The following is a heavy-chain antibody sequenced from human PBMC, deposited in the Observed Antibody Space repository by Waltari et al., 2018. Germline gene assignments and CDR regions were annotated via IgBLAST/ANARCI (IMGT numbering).Heavy chain of an antibody. CDR3: AREQWVVALQGWFDP. CDR2: INPKSGGT. CDR1: GYTFTGYY. J-gene: IGHJ5*02. D-gene: IGHD2-15*01. Sequence: QVQLVQSGAEVKKPGASVKVSCTASGYTFTGYYMHWVRQAPGQGLEWMGWINPKSGGTNYAQKFQGRGTMTRDTSISTAYMELSRLRSDDTAVYYCAREQWVVALQGWFDPWGQGTLVAVSS. V-gene: IGHV1-2*02.